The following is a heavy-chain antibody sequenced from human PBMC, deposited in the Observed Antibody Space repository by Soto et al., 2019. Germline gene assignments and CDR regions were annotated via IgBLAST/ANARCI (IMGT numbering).Heavy chain of an antibody. J-gene: IGHJ4*02. Sequence: QVQLVESGGGLVKPGGSLRLSCAASGFTFSDYYMSWIRQAPGKGLEWVSYISSSGSTIYYADSVKGRFTISRDNAKNSLYLQMNSLRAEDTAVYYCARDSDRYDYIWGCYRPAFDYWGQGTLVTVSS. V-gene: IGHV3-11*01. CDR2: ISSSGSTI. CDR3: ARDSDRYDYIWGCYRPAFDY. CDR1: GFTFSDYY. D-gene: IGHD3-16*02.